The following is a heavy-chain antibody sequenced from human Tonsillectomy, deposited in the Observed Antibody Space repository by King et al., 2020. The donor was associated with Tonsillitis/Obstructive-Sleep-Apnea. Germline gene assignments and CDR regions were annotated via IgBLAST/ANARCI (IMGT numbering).Heavy chain of an antibody. D-gene: IGHD6-6*01. V-gene: IGHV4-34*01. CDR3: ARMEISLYGSSSRDWFDP. J-gene: IGHJ5*02. CDR1: GGSFSDYY. CDR2: INHRGST. Sequence: VQLQQWGAGLLKPSETLSLTCAVYGGSFSDYYWSWIRQPPGKGLEWIGEINHRGSTNYNPSLKSRVTMSVDTSKNQFSLTLSSVTAADTAVYYCARMEISLYGSSSRDWFDPWGQGTPVTVSS.